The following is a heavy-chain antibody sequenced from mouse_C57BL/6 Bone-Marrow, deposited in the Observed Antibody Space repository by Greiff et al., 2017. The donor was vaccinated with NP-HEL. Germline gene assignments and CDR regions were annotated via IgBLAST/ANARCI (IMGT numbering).Heavy chain of an antibody. CDR1: GFSLTSYG. J-gene: IGHJ4*01. D-gene: IGHD1-1*01. Sequence: VKLVESGPGLVQPSPSLSITCTVSGFSLTSYGVHWVRQSPGQGLEWLGVIWSGGSTDYNAAFISRLSISKDNSKSQVFFKMNSLQADDTAIYYCARPSITTVVNYAMDYWGQGTSVTVSS. CDR2: IWSGGST. CDR3: ARPSITTVVNYAMDY. V-gene: IGHV2-2*01.